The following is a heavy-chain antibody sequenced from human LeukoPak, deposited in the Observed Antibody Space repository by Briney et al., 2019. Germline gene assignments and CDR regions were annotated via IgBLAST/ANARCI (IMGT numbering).Heavy chain of an antibody. D-gene: IGHD3-10*01. Sequence: ASVKVSCKASGGTFSSFTVSWVRQAPGQGLEWVGGIIPIFGTANYAQKFRDRITITADESTSTAYMEPSSLRSEDTAVYYCAILSRGFGGLWYFDYWGQGTLVTVSS. CDR2: IIPIFGTA. J-gene: IGHJ4*02. CDR1: GGTFSSFT. V-gene: IGHV1-69*13. CDR3: AILSRGFGGLWYFDY.